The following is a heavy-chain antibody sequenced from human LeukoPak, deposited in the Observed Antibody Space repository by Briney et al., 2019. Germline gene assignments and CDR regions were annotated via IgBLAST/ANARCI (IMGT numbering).Heavy chain of an antibody. CDR1: GFTFSSYS. J-gene: IGHJ3*01. D-gene: IGHD3-22*01. V-gene: IGHV3-20*01. Sequence: GGSLRLSCAASGFTFSSYSMNWVRQAPGKGLEWVSGISWNSGSIGYADSVKGRFTISRDNAKNSLYLQMNSLRADEDTALYHCARRYYDSSGYTKDAFDVWGQGTMVTVSS. CDR2: ISWNSGSI. CDR3: ARRYYDSSGYTKDAFDV.